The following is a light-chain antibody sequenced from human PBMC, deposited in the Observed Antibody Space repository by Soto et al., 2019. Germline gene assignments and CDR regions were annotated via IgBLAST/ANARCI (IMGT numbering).Light chain of an antibody. CDR3: GSYTSATTWV. V-gene: IGLV1-47*02. CDR1: TSNIGSNY. CDR2: TDN. Sequence: QSVLTQPPSASGTPGQRVTISCSGATSNIGSNYVYWYQHLPGTAPKLLIYTDNERPSGVPDRFSGSKSGNAASLTISGLQTDDEADYHCGSYTSATTWVFGGGTKVTVL. J-gene: IGLJ3*02.